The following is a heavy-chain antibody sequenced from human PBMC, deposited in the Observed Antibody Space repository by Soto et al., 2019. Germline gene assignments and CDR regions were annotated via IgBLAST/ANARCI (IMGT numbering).Heavy chain of an antibody. CDR1: GYTFTGYY. D-gene: IGHD2-15*01. Sequence: ASVKVSCKASGYTFTGYYMHWVRQAPGQGLEWMGWINSNSGYTNYTQKFQDRVTMTRDTSISTVYMELSRLRSDDTAVYYCARDDLAARHYYALDVWGQGTTVTVS. V-gene: IGHV1-2*02. CDR3: ARDDLAARHYYALDV. CDR2: INSNSGYT. J-gene: IGHJ6*02.